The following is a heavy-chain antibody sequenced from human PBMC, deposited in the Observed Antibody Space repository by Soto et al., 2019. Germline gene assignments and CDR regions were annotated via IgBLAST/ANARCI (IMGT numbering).Heavy chain of an antibody. V-gene: IGHV3-23*01. Sequence: GGSLRLSCAASGFMFDRNAMTWVRLAPGKGLEWVSSISASGARKFYADSVRGRFTISGDNFKNTVYLHMNSLRGDDTAVYYYASNRGFDYWGQGTLVTVSS. CDR3: ASNRGFDY. CDR1: GFMFDRNA. J-gene: IGHJ4*02. CDR2: ISASGARK.